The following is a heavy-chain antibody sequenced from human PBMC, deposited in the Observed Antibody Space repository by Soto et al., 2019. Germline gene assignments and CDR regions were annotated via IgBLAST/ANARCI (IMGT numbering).Heavy chain of an antibody. V-gene: IGHV1-3*01. J-gene: IGHJ4*02. CDR3: ARGATYDFWSGYSPFFDY. CDR1: GYTFTSYA. Sequence: GASVKVSCKASGYTFTSYAMHWVRQAPGQRLEWMGWINAGNGNTKYSQKFQGRVTITRDTSASTAYMELSSLRSEDTAVYYCARGATYDFWSGYSPFFDYWGQGTLVTVSS. CDR2: INAGNGNT. D-gene: IGHD3-3*01.